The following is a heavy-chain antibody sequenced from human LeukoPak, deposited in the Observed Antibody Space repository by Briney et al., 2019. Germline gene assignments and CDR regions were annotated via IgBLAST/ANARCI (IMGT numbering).Heavy chain of an antibody. CDR2: ISWNSGSI. J-gene: IGHJ4*02. V-gene: IGHV3-9*01. Sequence: GGSLRLSCAASGFTFDDYAMHWVRQAPGKGLEWVSGISWNSGSIGYADSVKGRFTISRGNAKNSLYLQMNSLRAGDTAVYYCARATYGSGSWDYWGQGTLVTVSS. CDR3: ARATYGSGSWDY. D-gene: IGHD3-10*01. CDR1: GFTFDDYA.